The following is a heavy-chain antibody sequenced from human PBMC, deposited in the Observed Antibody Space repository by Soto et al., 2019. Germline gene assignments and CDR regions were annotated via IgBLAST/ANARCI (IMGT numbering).Heavy chain of an antibody. D-gene: IGHD5-12*01. CDR1: GGSISSYY. Sequence: SETLSLTCTVSGGSISSYYWSWIRQPPGKGLERIGYIYYSGSTNYNPSLKSRDTISVDTSKNQFSLKLSSVTAADTAVYYCARERHSGYDLYNWFDPWGQGTLVTVSS. V-gene: IGHV4-59*01. J-gene: IGHJ5*02. CDR3: ARERHSGYDLYNWFDP. CDR2: IYYSGST.